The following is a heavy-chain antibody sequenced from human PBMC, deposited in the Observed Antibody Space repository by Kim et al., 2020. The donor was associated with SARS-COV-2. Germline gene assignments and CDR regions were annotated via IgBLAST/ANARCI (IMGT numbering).Heavy chain of an antibody. J-gene: IGHJ6*02. D-gene: IGHD3-3*01. V-gene: IGHV5-10-1*01. CDR3: ARLAPRPYDFWSGYPYYYYGMDV. CDR2: IDPSDSYT. CDR1: GYSFTSYW. Sequence: GESLKISCKGSGYSFTSYWISWVRQMPGKGLEWMGRIDPSDSYTNYSPSFQGHVTISADKSISTAYLQWSSLKASDTAMYYCARLAPRPYDFWSGYPYYYYGMDVWGQGTTVTVSS.